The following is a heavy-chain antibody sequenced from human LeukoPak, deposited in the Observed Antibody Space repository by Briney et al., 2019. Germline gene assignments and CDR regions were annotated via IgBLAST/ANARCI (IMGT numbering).Heavy chain of an antibody. Sequence: SETLSLTCTVSGGSISSSSYYWGWIRQPPGKGLEWIGSLYYTGSTYYNPSLKSRVTISVDTSKNQFSLKLSSVTAADTALYYCARYYYDSSGYYYADYWGQGTLVTVSS. CDR2: LYYTGST. D-gene: IGHD3-22*01. CDR1: GGSISSSSYY. CDR3: ARYYYDSSGYYYADY. J-gene: IGHJ4*02. V-gene: IGHV4-39*01.